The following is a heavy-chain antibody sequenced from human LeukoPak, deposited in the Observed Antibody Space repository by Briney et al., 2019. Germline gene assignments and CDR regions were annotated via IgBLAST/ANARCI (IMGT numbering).Heavy chain of an antibody. Sequence: GGSLRLSCAASGFTFSSYGMHWVRQAPGKGLEWVSVIYSGGSTYYADSVKGRFTISRDNSKNTLYLQMNSLRAEDTAVYYCARSLYKFAWFDPWGQGTLVTVSS. CDR3: ARSLYKFAWFDP. J-gene: IGHJ5*02. V-gene: IGHV3-53*01. D-gene: IGHD3-10*01. CDR2: IYSGGST. CDR1: GFTFSSYG.